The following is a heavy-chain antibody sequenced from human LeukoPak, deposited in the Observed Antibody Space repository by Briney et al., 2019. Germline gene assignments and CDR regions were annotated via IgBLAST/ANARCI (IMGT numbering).Heavy chain of an antibody. CDR3: ARRPLYDWFDP. CDR2: INHSGST. Sequence: SETLSLTCAVYGGSFSGYYWSWIRQPPGKGREWVGEINHSGSTNYNPSLKSRVTISVDKSKNQFSLKLSSVTAADTAVYYCARRPLYDWFDPWGEGTLVTVSS. D-gene: IGHD2/OR15-2a*01. CDR1: GGSFSGYY. J-gene: IGHJ5*02. V-gene: IGHV4-34*01.